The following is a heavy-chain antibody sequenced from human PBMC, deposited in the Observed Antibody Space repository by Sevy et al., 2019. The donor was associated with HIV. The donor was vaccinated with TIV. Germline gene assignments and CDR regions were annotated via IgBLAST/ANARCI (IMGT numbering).Heavy chain of an antibody. Sequence: GGSLRLSCAASGFIFSGYGMHWVRQAPGRGLEWVSFISFDGNKKHYAEFVKGRFTISKDTSKNTLFLEMNSLGAEDTAVYFCAKEERGVYEDKTGYYADGPSVDYLGQGTLVTVSS. CDR3: AKEERGVYEDKTGYYADGPSVDY. V-gene: IGHV3-30*18. CDR1: GFIFSGYG. CDR2: ISFDGNKK. J-gene: IGHJ4*01. D-gene: IGHD3-9*01.